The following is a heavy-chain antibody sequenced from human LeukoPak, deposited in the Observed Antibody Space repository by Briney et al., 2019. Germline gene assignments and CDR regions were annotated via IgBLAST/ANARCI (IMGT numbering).Heavy chain of an antibody. J-gene: IGHJ6*02. D-gene: IGHD6-13*01. Sequence: ASVKVSCKASGGTFSSYAISWVRQAPGQGLEWMGGIFPIFGTANYAQKFQGRVTITADESTSTAYMELSSLRSEDTAVYYCASVHTAAGTYYYYGMDVWGQGTTVTVSS. CDR3: ASVHTAAGTYYYYGMDV. CDR2: IFPIFGTA. V-gene: IGHV1-69*13. CDR1: GGTFSSYA.